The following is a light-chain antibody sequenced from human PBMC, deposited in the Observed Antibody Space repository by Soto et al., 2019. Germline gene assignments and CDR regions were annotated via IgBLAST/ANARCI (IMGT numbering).Light chain of an antibody. J-gene: IGKJ3*01. V-gene: IGKV1-33*01. CDR1: QDISNY. CDR3: QKYGNLDPFT. Sequence: DIQMTQSPSSLSASVGDRVTITCQASQDISNYLNWYQQKPGKAPKLLIYDVSKLETGVASWFSGSGSWTDFTFTIWSRQSEDIETYYCQKYGNLDPFTFAHSTKVD. CDR2: DVS.